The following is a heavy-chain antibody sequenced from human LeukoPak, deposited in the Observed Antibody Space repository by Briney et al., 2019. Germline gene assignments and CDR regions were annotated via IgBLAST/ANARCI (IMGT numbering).Heavy chain of an antibody. J-gene: IGHJ4*02. D-gene: IGHD3-22*01. V-gene: IGHV1-18*01. CDR1: GYTFTSYG. CDR2: ISAYNGNT. Sequence: ASVTVSCKASGYTFTSYGISWVRQAPGQGLEWMGWISAYNGNTNYAQKLQGRVTMTTDTSTSTAYMELRSLRSDDTAVYYCARDKGITMIVVPHPLDYWGQGTLVTVSS. CDR3: ARDKGITMIVVPHPLDY.